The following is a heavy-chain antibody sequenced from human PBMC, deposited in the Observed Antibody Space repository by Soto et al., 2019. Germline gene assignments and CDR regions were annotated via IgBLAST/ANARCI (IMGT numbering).Heavy chain of an antibody. D-gene: IGHD3-10*01. CDR1: GFTFSSYG. CDR2: ISYDGSNK. J-gene: IGHJ5*02. CDR3: AKDGIDYGSGVNWFDP. Sequence: QVQLVESGGGVVQPGRSLRLSCAASGFTFSSYGMHWVRQAPGKGLEWVAVISYDGSNKYYADSVKGQFTISRDNSKNTLYLQMNSLRAEDTAVYYCAKDGIDYGSGVNWFDPWGQGTLVTVSS. V-gene: IGHV3-30*18.